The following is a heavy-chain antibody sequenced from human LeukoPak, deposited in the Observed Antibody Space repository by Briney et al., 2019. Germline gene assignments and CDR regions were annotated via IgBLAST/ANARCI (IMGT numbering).Heavy chain of an antibody. Sequence: SQTLSLTCAISGDSVSSNRAAWNWIRQPPSRGLEWLGRTYYRSKWYYDYEVSVKSRITINPDTSKNQFSLQLNSVTPEDTAVYYCTRGSAFDIWGQGTMVTVSS. J-gene: IGHJ3*02. V-gene: IGHV6-1*01. CDR2: TYYRSKWYY. CDR3: TRGSAFDI. CDR1: GDSVSSNRAA. D-gene: IGHD3-10*01.